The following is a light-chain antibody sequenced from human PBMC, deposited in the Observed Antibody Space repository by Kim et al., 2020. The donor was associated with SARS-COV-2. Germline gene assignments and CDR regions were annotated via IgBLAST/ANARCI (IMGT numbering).Light chain of an antibody. J-gene: IGLJ2*01. Sequence: SSELTQDPAVSVALGQTVRITCQGDSLRSYYATWYQQKPRQAPVLVIYGRNNRPSGIPDRFSGSTSRNTASSTISGAQAEDEADFYCQSRDSGGNVVFGGGTNVTVL. CDR2: GRN. CDR1: SLRSYY. CDR3: QSRDSGGNVV. V-gene: IGLV3-19*01.